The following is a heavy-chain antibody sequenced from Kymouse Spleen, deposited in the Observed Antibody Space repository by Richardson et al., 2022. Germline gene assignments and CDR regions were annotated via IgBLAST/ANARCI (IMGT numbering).Heavy chain of an antibody. CDR1: GFTFDDYA. V-gene: IGHV3-9*01. CDR2: ISWNSGSI. CDR3: AKEPVLLWFGELLPSF*L. D-gene: IGHD3-10*01. Sequence: EVQLVESGGGLVQPGRSLRLSCAASGFTFDDYAMHWVRQAPGKGLEWVSGISWNSGSIGYADSVKGRFTISRDNAKNSLYLQMNSLRAEDTALYYCAKEPVLLWFGELLPSF*LLGPGNPGHRLL. J-gene: IGHJ4*02.